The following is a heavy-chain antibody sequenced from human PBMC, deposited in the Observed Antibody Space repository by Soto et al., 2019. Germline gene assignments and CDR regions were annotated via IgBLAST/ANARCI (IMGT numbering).Heavy chain of an antibody. J-gene: IGHJ2*01. Sequence: QVQLVQSGAEVKKPGASVKVSCKASGYTFTSYGICWVRQAPGQGLEWMGWISGYNGNTNYAQNLQGRVTMTTDTLTRTLYMEPSSPRSDATAVYYFARPCSSTKAPELWGRGTLVIVSS. CDR3: ARPCSSTKAPEL. D-gene: IGHD2-2*01. CDR2: ISGYNGNT. CDR1: GYTFTSYG. V-gene: IGHV1-18*01.